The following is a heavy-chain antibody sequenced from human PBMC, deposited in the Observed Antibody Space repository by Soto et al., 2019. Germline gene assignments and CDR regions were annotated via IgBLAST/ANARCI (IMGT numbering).Heavy chain of an antibody. CDR1: GFTFSPYS. Sequence: GGSLRLSCAVSGFTFSPYSMNRVRQAPGKGLEWISYISSGGDTIYYADSVRGRFTVSRDNTKNSLYLQMDSLRDEDTAVYYCARDRSTIYGVVTPIDYWGQGTLVTVSS. CDR2: ISSGGDTI. D-gene: IGHD3-3*01. J-gene: IGHJ4*02. V-gene: IGHV3-48*02. CDR3: ARDRSTIYGVVTPIDY.